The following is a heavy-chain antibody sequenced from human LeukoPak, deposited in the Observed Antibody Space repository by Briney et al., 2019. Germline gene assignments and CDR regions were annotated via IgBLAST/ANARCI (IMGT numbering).Heavy chain of an antibody. V-gene: IGHV3-47*02. CDR1: GLAFGGLV. CDR3: VRLMRHMFEDVYDI. CDR2: IGTGGDT. Sequence: GGSLSLSCAPPGLAFGGLVLNWVRGLPGKVPEWVSAIGTGGDTYYADSVKGRFTISRDNSKNTLYLQMNSLRVEDTAVYYCVRLMRHMFEDVYDIWGQGTMSAVSS. D-gene: IGHD3-10*02. J-gene: IGHJ3*02.